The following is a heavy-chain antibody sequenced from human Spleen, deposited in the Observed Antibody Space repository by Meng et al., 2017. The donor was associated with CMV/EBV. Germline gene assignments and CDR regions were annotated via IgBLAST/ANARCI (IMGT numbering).Heavy chain of an antibody. CDR2: INPNSGGT. V-gene: IGHV1-2*02. CDR3: ARDSGYINALDAFDL. J-gene: IGHJ3*01. D-gene: IGHD5-18*01. Sequence: ASVKVSCKASGYTFTGYYMHWVRQAPGQGLEWMGWINPNSGGTNYAQKFQGRVTMTRDTSISTAYMELSRLRSDDTAVYYCARDSGYINALDAFDLWGQGTMVTVSS. CDR1: GYTFTGYY.